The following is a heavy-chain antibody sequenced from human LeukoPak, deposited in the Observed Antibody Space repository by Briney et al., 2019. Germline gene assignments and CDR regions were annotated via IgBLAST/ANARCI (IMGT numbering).Heavy chain of an antibody. CDR2: IIPIFGTA. J-gene: IGHJ5*02. V-gene: IGHV1-69*06. D-gene: IGHD1-1*01. Sequence: SVKVSCKASGGTFSSYAVSWVRQAPGQGLEWMGGIIPIFGTANYAQKFQGRVTITADKSTSTAYMELSSLRSEDTAVYYCASFDWNDLNWFDPWGQGTLVTVSS. CDR3: ASFDWNDLNWFDP. CDR1: GGTFSSYA.